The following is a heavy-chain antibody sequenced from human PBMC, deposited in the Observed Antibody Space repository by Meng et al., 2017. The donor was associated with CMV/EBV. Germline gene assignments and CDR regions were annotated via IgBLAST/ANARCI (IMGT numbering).Heavy chain of an antibody. Sequence: GGSLRLSCAASGFTFDDYAMHWVRQAPGKGLEWVSGISWNSGSIGYADSVKGRFTISRDNAKNSLYLQMNSLRAEDTAVYYCARDLPYDFWSGYYRYYYYGMDVWGQGTTVTVSS. V-gene: IGHV3-9*01. CDR3: ARDLPYDFWSGYYRYYYYGMDV. CDR2: ISWNSGSI. J-gene: IGHJ6*02. D-gene: IGHD3-3*01. CDR1: GFTFDDYA.